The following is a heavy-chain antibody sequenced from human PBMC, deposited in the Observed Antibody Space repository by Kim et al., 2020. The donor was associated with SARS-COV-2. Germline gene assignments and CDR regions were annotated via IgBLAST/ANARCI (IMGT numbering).Heavy chain of an antibody. CDR1: GYTFTSYG. CDR3: ARDLRLWYSSSWPDAFDI. J-gene: IGHJ3*02. D-gene: IGHD6-13*01. V-gene: IGHV1-18*01. Sequence: ASVKVSCKASGYTFTSYGISWVRQAPGQGLEWMGWISAYNGNTNYAQKLQGRVTMTTDTSTSTAYMELRSLRSDDTAVYYCARDLRLWYSSSWPDAFDIWGQGTMVTVSS. CDR2: ISAYNGNT.